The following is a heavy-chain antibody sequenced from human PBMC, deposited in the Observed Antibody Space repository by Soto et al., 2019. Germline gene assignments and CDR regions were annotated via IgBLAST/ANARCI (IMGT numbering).Heavy chain of an antibody. D-gene: IGHD6-13*01. J-gene: IGHJ4*02. Sequence: QVQLQQSGPGLVKPSQTLSLTCAISGDSVSSNSAAWNWIRQSPSRGLEWLGRTYYRSKWYHDYALSVKSRISITPDTSKNQISLQLNSVTPEDTAVYYCTRASYSSRWYWYFDYWGQGSLVTVSS. V-gene: IGHV6-1*01. CDR2: TYYRSKWYH. CDR1: GDSVSSNSAA. CDR3: TRASYSSRWYWYFDY.